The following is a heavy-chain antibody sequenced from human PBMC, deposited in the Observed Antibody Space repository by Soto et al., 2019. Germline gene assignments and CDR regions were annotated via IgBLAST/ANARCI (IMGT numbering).Heavy chain of an antibody. D-gene: IGHD3-3*01. J-gene: IGHJ6*02. V-gene: IGHV1-18*01. CDR3: ARDRCVLRFLEWLSDYYYYYGMDV. Sequence: ASVKVSCKASGYTFTSYGISWVRQAPGQGLEWMGWISAYNGNTNYAQKLQGRVTMTTDTSTSTAYMELRSLRSDDTAVYYCARDRCVLRFLEWLSDYYYYYGMDVWGQGTTVTVSS. CDR1: GYTFTSYG. CDR2: ISAYNGNT.